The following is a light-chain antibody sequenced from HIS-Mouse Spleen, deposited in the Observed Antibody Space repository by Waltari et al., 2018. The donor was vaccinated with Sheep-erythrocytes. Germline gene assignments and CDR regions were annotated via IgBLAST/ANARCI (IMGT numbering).Light chain of an antibody. Sequence: SYELTQPPSVSVSPGQTARITCSGAALPKQYAYWYQQKPGQAPVLVIYKDNERPSGIPERFSGSSSGTTVTLTISGVQAEDEADYYCQSADSSGTYRVFGGGTKLTVL. V-gene: IGLV3-25*03. CDR2: KDN. CDR1: ALPKQY. J-gene: IGLJ2*01. CDR3: QSADSSGTYRV.